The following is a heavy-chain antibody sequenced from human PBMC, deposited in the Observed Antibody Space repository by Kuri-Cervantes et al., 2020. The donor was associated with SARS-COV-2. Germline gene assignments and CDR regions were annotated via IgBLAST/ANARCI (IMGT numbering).Heavy chain of an antibody. Sequence: GGSLRLSCSASGFTFSSYAMHWVRQAPGKGLEYVSAISSNGGSTYYADSVKGRFTISRDNSKNTLYLQMSSLRAEDTAVYYCVRGEGAAAGTDRHTVDYWGQGTLVTVSS. CDR2: ISSNGGST. D-gene: IGHD6-13*01. CDR1: GFTFSSYA. CDR3: VRGEGAAAGTDRHTVDY. V-gene: IGHV3-64D*08. J-gene: IGHJ4*02.